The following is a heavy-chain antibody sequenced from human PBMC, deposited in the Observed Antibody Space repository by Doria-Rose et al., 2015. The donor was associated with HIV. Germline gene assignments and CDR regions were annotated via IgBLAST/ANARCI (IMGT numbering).Heavy chain of an antibody. CDR3: ARIKSSRGYHKYYFDF. V-gene: IGHV2-26*01. D-gene: IGHD6-13*01. CDR2: IFSDDER. CDR1: GVSLSSPGMG. Sequence: QVQLVQSGPVLVKPTETLTLTCTVSGVSLSSPGMGVSWIRQPPGKALEWLAHIFSDDERSYKTSLKSRLTISRGTSKSQVVLTMTDMDPVDTATYYCARIKSSRGYHKYYFDFWGQGTLVIVSA. J-gene: IGHJ4*02.